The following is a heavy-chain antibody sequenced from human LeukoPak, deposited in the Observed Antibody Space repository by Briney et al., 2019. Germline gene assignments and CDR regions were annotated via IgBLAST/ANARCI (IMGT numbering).Heavy chain of an antibody. J-gene: IGHJ4*02. V-gene: IGHV1-46*01. CDR3: ARATYYYDSSGYHGIYYFDY. CDR2: INPSGGST. Sequence: ASVKVSCKASGYTFTSYYMHWVRQAPGQGLEWMGIINPSGGSTSYAQKFQGRVTMTRDTSTSTVYMELSSLRSEDTAVYYCARATYYYDSSGYHGIYYFDYWGQGTLVTVSS. CDR1: GYTFTSYY. D-gene: IGHD3-22*01.